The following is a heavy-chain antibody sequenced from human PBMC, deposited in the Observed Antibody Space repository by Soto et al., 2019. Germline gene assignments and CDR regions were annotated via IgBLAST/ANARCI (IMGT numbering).Heavy chain of an antibody. J-gene: IGHJ5*02. D-gene: IGHD3-10*01. Sequence: GPSVKVSCKASGYTFTSYGISWVRQAPGQGFEWMGWISAYNGNTIYAQKLQGRVTMTTDTSTSTAYMELRSLRSDDTAVYYCARVWGSYGSGSKNWFEPWGQGTLVTVSS. CDR2: ISAYNGNT. CDR3: ARVWGSYGSGSKNWFEP. CDR1: GYTFTSYG. V-gene: IGHV1-18*01.